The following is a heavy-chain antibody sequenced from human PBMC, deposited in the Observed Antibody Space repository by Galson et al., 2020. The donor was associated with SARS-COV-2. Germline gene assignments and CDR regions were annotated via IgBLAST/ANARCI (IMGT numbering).Heavy chain of an antibody. V-gene: IGHV3-53*01. Sequence: GGSLRLSCAASGFSVSDYFLTWVRQAPGKGLEWVALIYSAGDTYYADSVKGRFAISRDNSKNTLYLLMNNLRVDDTAVYYCAKDLLHFHTTSDFWGQGTLVTVSS. CDR1: GFSVSDYF. J-gene: IGHJ4*02. CDR3: AKDLLHFHTTSDF. CDR2: IYSAGDT. D-gene: IGHD1-1*01.